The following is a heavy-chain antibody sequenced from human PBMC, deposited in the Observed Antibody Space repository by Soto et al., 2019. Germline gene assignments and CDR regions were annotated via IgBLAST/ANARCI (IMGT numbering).Heavy chain of an antibody. CDR1: GYSISSGFY. CDR2: IYHSGNA. CDR3: ARHYSSSSGWFDP. J-gene: IGHJ5*02. V-gene: IGHV4-38-2*01. Sequence: PSETLSLTCAVSGYSISSGFYWGWIRQPPGKGLEWIGSIYHSGNAYYSPSLRSRVTISVDTSKNQFSLKVNSATAADTAIYYCARHYSSSSGWFDPWGQGTMVTVYS. D-gene: IGHD6-6*01.